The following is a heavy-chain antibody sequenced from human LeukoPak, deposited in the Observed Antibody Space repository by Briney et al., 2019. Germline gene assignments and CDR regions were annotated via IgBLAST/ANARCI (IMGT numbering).Heavy chain of an antibody. CDR2: ISDSGGRI. Sequence: GGSLRLSCAASGFTFNSYAMTWVRQAPGKGLEWVSLISDSGGRIYYADSVKGRFTISRDNSKNTLYLQMNSLRAEDTAVYYCAKVLIWTYGSGNYYKGAFDIWGQGTMVAVFS. V-gene: IGHV3-23*01. CDR3: AKVLIWTYGSGNYYKGAFDI. CDR1: GFTFNSYA. D-gene: IGHD3-10*01. J-gene: IGHJ3*02.